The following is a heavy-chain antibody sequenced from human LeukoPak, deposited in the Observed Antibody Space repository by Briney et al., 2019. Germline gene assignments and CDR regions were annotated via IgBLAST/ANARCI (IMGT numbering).Heavy chain of an antibody. J-gene: IGHJ4*02. CDR3: ASYLLWFGEEKFDY. CDR1: GGSISSSSYY. V-gene: IGHV4-39*07. CDR2: IYHSGST. D-gene: IGHD3-10*01. Sequence: SETLSLTCTVSGGSISSSSYYWGWIRQPPGKGLEWIGSIYHSGSTYYNPSLKSRATISVDGSKNQFSLKLSSVTAADTAVYYCASYLLWFGEEKFDYWGQGTLVTVSS.